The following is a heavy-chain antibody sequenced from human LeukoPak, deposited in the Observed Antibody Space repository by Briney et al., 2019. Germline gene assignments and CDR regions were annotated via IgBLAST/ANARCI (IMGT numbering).Heavy chain of an antibody. D-gene: IGHD5-18*01. J-gene: IGHJ4*02. V-gene: IGHV4-59*11. Sequence: SETLSLTCTVSGGSMTTHHWNWIRQTPGKGLEWIGYVFDSGRTKENPSLKSRVTLSADTSKNQSSLRLSSVTAADTAVYYCTTIKRGNIFGYFDFWGQGILVTVSS. CDR3: TTIKRGNIFGYFDF. CDR1: GGSMTTHH. CDR2: VFDSGRT.